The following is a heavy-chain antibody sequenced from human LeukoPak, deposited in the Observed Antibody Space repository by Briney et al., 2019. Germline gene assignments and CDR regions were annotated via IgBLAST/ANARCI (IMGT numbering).Heavy chain of an antibody. Sequence: SETLSLTCAVYGGSFSGYYWSWIRQPPGKGLEWIGEINHSGSTNYNPSLKSRVTISVDMSKNHFSLRLSSVTAADTAMHYCARGTLYSGWSYYFDYWGQGSQVTVSS. CDR1: GGSFSGYY. CDR2: INHSGST. J-gene: IGHJ4*02. CDR3: ARGTLYSGWSYYFDY. V-gene: IGHV4-34*01. D-gene: IGHD6-19*01.